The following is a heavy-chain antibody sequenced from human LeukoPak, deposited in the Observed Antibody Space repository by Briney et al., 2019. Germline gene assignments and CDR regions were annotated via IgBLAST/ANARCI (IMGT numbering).Heavy chain of an antibody. CDR1: GFTFSSYW. Sequence: GGSLRLSCAASGFTFSSYWMHWVRQAPGKGLEGVSALSDSGGSTSYADSVRGRFTISRDNSRNTLYLQMNSLRADDTAVYFCARDVEGGTFDIWGQGTTVTVSS. D-gene: IGHD3-16*01. V-gene: IGHV3-23*01. J-gene: IGHJ3*02. CDR3: ARDVEGGTFDI. CDR2: LSDSGGST.